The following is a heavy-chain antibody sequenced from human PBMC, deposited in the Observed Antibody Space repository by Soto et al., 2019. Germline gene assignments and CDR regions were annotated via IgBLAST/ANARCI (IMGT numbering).Heavy chain of an antibody. V-gene: IGHV4-39*01. J-gene: IGHJ6*02. Sequence: PSETLSLTCTVSGGSISSSSYYWGWIRQPPGKGLEWIGSIYYSGSTYYNPSLKSRVTISVDTSKNQFSLKLSSVTAADTAVYYCAIHPDNNYHDGMAFWAQGTTVPVSS. D-gene: IGHD1-1*01. CDR2: IYYSGST. CDR1: GGSISSSSYY. CDR3: AIHPDNNYHDGMAF.